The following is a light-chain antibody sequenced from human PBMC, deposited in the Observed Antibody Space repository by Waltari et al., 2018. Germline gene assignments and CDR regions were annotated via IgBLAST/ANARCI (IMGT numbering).Light chain of an antibody. V-gene: IGKV4-1*01. CDR3: QKYVTPLT. CDR1: QTILYNSNNKNY. Sequence: DIVMTQSPDSLAVSLGERASINCTSSQTILYNSNNKNYLAWYQQKPGQPPKLIIYWASTRQAGVADRFSGSESGTDFYLTISSPQAGDVAVYYCQKYVTPLTFGGGTKVEIK. J-gene: IGKJ4*01. CDR2: WAS.